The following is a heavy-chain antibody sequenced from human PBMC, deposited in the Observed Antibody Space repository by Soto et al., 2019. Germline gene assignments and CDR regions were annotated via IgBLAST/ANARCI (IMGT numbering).Heavy chain of an antibody. D-gene: IGHD6-13*01. Sequence: EVQLVESGGGLVQPGRSLRLSCAASGFTFDDYAMHWVRQAPGKGLEWVSGISWNSGSIGYADSVKGRFTISRDNDKNPLDLKMNSLRAEDTALYYCAKDNGSSWYYFDSWGQGTLVTVSS. CDR3: AKDNGSSWYYFDS. CDR2: ISWNSGSI. J-gene: IGHJ4*02. CDR1: GFTFDDYA. V-gene: IGHV3-9*01.